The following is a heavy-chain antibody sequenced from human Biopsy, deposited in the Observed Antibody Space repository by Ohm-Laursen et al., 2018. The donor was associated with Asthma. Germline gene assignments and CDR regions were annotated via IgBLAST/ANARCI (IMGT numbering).Heavy chain of an antibody. CDR3: AKDFRGIAVAGDRGFDY. D-gene: IGHD6-19*01. V-gene: IGHV3-30*18. Sequence: SLRLSCSASGFMFRSFGMHWVRQAPGKGLEWVAVISYNGNHKFYEDSVKGRFTISRDNSKSTLFLQMDSLSAEDTTVYYCAKDFRGIAVAGDRGFDYWGQGTLVTVSS. CDR1: GFMFRSFG. CDR2: ISYNGNHK. J-gene: IGHJ4*02.